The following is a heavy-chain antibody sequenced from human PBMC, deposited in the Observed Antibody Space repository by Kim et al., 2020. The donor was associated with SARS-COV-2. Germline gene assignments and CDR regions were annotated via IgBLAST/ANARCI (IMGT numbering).Heavy chain of an antibody. CDR1: GFTFSSYG. CDR3: AKDFGGNPPLVYFDY. Sequence: GGSLRLSCAASGFTFSSYGMHWVRQAPGKGLEWVAVIWYDGSNKYYADSVKGRFTISRDNSKNTLYLQMNSLRAEDTAVYYCAKDFGGNPPLVYFDYWGQGTLVTVSS. D-gene: IGHD2-15*01. J-gene: IGHJ4*02. V-gene: IGHV3-33*06. CDR2: IWYDGSNK.